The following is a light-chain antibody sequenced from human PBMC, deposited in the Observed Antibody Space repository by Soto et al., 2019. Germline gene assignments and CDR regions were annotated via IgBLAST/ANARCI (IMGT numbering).Light chain of an antibody. V-gene: IGLV2-11*01. CDR2: DVN. CDR1: SSDVGGYNY. J-gene: IGLJ1*01. CDR3: AAWDDSLNGFV. Sequence: QSVLTQPRSVSGSPGQSVAISCTGTSSDVGGYNYVSWYQQHPGKAPKVMIFDVNKRPSGVPDRFSGSKSGNTASLTISGLQAEDEADFYCAAWDDSLNGFVFGTGTKVTVL.